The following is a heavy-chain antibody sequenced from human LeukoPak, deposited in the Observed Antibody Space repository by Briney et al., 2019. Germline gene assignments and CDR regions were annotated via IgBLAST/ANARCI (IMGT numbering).Heavy chain of an antibody. CDR1: GGSFSGYY. CDR3: ARGGGSGWYIDY. Sequence: SETLSLTCAVYGGSFSGYYWSWIRQPPGKGLEWIGEINHSGSTNYNPSLKSRVTISVDTSKNQFSLKLSSVTAADTAVYYCARGGGSGWYIDYWGQGTLVTVSS. D-gene: IGHD6-19*01. CDR2: INHSGST. J-gene: IGHJ4*02. V-gene: IGHV4-34*01.